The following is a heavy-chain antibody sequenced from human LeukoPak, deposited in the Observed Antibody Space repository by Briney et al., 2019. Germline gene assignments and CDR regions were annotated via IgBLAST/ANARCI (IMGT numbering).Heavy chain of an antibody. CDR1: GYGFTSYW. CDR2: IYPRDCDT. J-gene: IGHJ5*02. CDR3: ARRPISMVRGVPGWFDP. Sequence: PGEALQISFKGSGYGFTSYWIGWGRRMPGKGGGGRGIIYPRDCDTRYSPSFQGQVTISDDESIRTAYLQWSSLNASDTAMYYCARRPISMVRGVPGWFDPWGQGTLVTVSS. V-gene: IGHV5-51*01. D-gene: IGHD3-10*01.